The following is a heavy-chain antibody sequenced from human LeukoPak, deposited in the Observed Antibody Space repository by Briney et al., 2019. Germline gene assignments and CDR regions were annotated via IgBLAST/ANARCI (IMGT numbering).Heavy chain of an antibody. CDR2: IYCSGST. CDR1: GGSISSYY. Sequence: SETLSLTCTVSGGSISSYYWSWVRQAPGKGLEWIGYIYCSGSTNYNPSLKSRVTISVDTSKNQFSLKLSSVTAADTAVYYCARVGYDSSGHLTGPEPYFDYWGQGTLVTVSS. J-gene: IGHJ4*02. V-gene: IGHV4-59*01. D-gene: IGHD3-22*01. CDR3: ARVGYDSSGHLTGPEPYFDY.